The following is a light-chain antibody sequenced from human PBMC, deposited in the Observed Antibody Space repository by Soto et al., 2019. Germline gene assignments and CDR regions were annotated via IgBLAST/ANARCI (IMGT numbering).Light chain of an antibody. V-gene: IGKV3-15*01. CDR1: QSVSSN. J-gene: IGKJ1*01. Sequence: EIVITQSPPTLSVSPGERATISCRASQSVSSNLAWYQHKPGQAPRLLTYGASTRATGIPARFSGSGSGTDFTLTISRLEPEDFAVYYCQQYGSSPTWTFGQGTKVDIK. CDR3: QQYGSSPTWT. CDR2: GAS.